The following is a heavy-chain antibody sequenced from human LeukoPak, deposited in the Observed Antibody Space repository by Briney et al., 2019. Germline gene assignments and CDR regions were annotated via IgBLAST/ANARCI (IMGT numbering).Heavy chain of an antibody. CDR2: IYYSGST. CDR1: GGSISSYY. Sequence: SETLSLTCTVSGGSISSYYWSWIRQPPGKGLEWIGYIYYSGSTNYNPSLKSRVTISVDTSKNQFSLKLSSVTTADTAVYYCARDREIVGASDAFDIWGQGTMVTVSS. V-gene: IGHV4-59*01. CDR3: ARDREIVGASDAFDI. D-gene: IGHD1-26*01. J-gene: IGHJ3*02.